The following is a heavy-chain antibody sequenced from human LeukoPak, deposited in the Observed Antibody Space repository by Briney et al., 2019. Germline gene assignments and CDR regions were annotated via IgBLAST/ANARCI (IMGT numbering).Heavy chain of an antibody. D-gene: IGHD4-17*01. V-gene: IGHV1-18*01. Sequence: ASVKVSCKASGYTFTSYGISWVRQAPGQGLEWLGWISGYNGNTNYAQKLQGRVTMTTDTSTTTAYMELRSLRSDDTAVYYCARDQPFSDGDYDPLDYWGQGTLVTVSS. CDR3: ARDQPFSDGDYDPLDY. CDR2: ISGYNGNT. J-gene: IGHJ4*02. CDR1: GYTFTSYG.